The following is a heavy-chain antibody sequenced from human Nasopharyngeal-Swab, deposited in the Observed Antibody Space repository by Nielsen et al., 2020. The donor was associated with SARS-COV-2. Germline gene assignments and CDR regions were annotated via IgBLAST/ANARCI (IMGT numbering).Heavy chain of an antibody. V-gene: IGHV3-74*01. J-gene: IGHJ6*03. D-gene: IGHD2-2*01. CDR3: ARGGVVVPAAHYYYYYMDV. CDR2: INSDGSST. Sequence: GGSLRLSCAASGLTFSSYWMHWVRQAPGKGLVWVSRINSDGSSTSYADSVKGRFTISRDNAKNTLYLQMNSLRAEDTAVYYCARGGVVVPAAHYYYYYMDVWGKGTTVTVSS. CDR1: GLTFSSYW.